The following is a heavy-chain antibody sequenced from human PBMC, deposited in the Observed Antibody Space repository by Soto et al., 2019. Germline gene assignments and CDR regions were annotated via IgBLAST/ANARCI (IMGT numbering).Heavy chain of an antibody. CDR1: GYSFTSYW. Sequence: PGESRKISCKGSGYSFTSYWIGWVRQMPGKGLEWMGIIYPGDSDTRYSPSFQGQVTISADKSISTAYLQWSSLKASDTAMYYCARKTGNSGWYYYFDYWGQGTLVTVSS. D-gene: IGHD6-19*01. CDR2: IYPGDSDT. J-gene: IGHJ4*02. CDR3: ARKTGNSGWYYYFDY. V-gene: IGHV5-51*01.